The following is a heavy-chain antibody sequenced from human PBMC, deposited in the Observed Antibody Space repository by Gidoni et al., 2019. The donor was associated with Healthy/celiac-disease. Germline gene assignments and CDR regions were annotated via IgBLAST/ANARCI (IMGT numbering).Heavy chain of an antibody. CDR2: IIPIFGTA. D-gene: IGHD6-19*01. CDR3: ASSARSSGWTGHFDY. CDR1: GGTFSSDA. J-gene: IGHJ4*02. V-gene: IGHV1-69*06. Sequence: QVQLVQSGAEVKKPGSSVKVSCKASGGTFSSDAISWVRQAPGQGLEWMGGIIPIFGTANYAQKFQGRVTITADKSTSTAYMELSSLRSEDTAVYYCASSARSSGWTGHFDYWGQGTLVTVSS.